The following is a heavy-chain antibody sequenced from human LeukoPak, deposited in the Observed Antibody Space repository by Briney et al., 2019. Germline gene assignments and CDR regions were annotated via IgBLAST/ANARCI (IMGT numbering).Heavy chain of an antibody. CDR3: ARDSSYDILTGYWGYYYYYYMDV. V-gene: IGHV3-21*01. CDR1: GFTFSSYG. D-gene: IGHD3-9*01. Sequence: GGSLRLSCAASGFTFSSYGMSWVRQAPGKGLEWVSSISSSSSYIYYADSVKGRFTISRDNAKNSLYLQMNSLRAEDTAVYYCARDSSYDILTGYWGYYYYYYMDVWGKGTTVTVSS. J-gene: IGHJ6*03. CDR2: ISSSSSYI.